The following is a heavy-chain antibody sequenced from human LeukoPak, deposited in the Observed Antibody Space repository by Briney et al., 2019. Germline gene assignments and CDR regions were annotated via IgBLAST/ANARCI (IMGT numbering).Heavy chain of an antibody. V-gene: IGHV1-69*04. CDR1: GGTFSSYA. D-gene: IGHD3-22*01. CDR3: ARDESGGGYFDY. CDR2: IIPILGIA. J-gene: IGHJ4*02. Sequence: VNVSCNASGGTFSSYAISWVRQARGQGLEWMGRIIPILGIANYAQEFQGRVTITAEKSTSTAYMELSSLRSEDTAVYYCARDESGGGYFDYWGQGTLVTVSS.